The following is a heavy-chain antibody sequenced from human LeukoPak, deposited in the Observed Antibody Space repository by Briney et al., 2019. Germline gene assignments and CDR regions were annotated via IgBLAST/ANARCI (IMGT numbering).Heavy chain of an antibody. CDR1: GGSISSGSYY. CDR2: IYTSGST. J-gene: IGHJ5*02. Sequence: PSQTLSLTCTVSGGSISSGSYYWSWIRQPAGKGLEWIGRIYTSGSTNYNPSLKSRVTISVDTSKSQFSLKLSSVTAADTAVYYCARTLWFGELLSWFDPWGQGTLVTVSS. D-gene: IGHD3-10*01. V-gene: IGHV4-61*02. CDR3: ARTLWFGELLSWFDP.